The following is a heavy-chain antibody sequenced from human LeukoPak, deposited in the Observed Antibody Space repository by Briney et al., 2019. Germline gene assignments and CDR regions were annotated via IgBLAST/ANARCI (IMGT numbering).Heavy chain of an antibody. J-gene: IGHJ6*02. CDR3: ARDIRHSSHDYYYGLDV. Sequence: PGGSLRLSCAASGFTFSNAWMNWVRQAPGRGLEWVSVIYSDGSTYYADSVKGRFTISRDNSKNTLYLQMNSLRAEDTAMYYCARDIRHSSHDYYYGLDVWGQGATVTVSS. D-gene: IGHD1-1*01. CDR2: IYSDGST. V-gene: IGHV3-53*01. CDR1: GFTFSNAW.